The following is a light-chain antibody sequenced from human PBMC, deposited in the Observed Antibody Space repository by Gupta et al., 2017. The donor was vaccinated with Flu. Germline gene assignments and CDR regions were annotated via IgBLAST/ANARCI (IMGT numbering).Light chain of an antibody. CDR2: GAS. J-gene: IGKJ2*01. Sequence: EIVLTQSPGTLSLSPGERATLSCRASQSVSRDYLAWYQHKRGQAPRLLIYGASSRATGIPDRFSGSGSGTDFTLTITRREPEDFAVYYCQHYGGYPLHTFGQGTKLEIK. CDR1: QSVSRDY. V-gene: IGKV3-20*01. CDR3: QHYGGYPLHT.